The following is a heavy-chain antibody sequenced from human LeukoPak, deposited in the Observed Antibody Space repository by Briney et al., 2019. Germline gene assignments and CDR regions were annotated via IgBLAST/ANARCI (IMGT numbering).Heavy chain of an antibody. D-gene: IGHD4-17*01. CDR2: INPNSGGT. CDR3: ARGGDYGSSRWFDP. CDR1: GYTFTGYY. J-gene: IGHJ5*02. Sequence: VASVKVSCEASGYTFTGYYMHWVRQAPGQGVEWMGWINPNSGGTNYAQKFQGRVTMTRDTSISTAYMELSRLRSDDTAVYYCARGGDYGSSRWFDPWGQGTLVTVSS. V-gene: IGHV1-2*02.